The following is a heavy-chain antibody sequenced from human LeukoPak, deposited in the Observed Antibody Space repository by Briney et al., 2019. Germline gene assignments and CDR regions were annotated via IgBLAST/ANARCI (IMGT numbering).Heavy chain of an antibody. CDR3: AREAGDMCTICLNF. CDR1: TFTDYF. CDR2: INPNSGDT. J-gene: IGHJ4*02. Sequence: GASVKVSCKASTFTDYFIHWVRQAPAQGLEWMGWINPNSGDTNYAQKFQGRVTMTWYTATNTAHMELSRLRSDDTAVYYCAREAGDMCTICLNFWGQGTLVTVSS. V-gene: IGHV1-2*02. D-gene: IGHD2-2*01.